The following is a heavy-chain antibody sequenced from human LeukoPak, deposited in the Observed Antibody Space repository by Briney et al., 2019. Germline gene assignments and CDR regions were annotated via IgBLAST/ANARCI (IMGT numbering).Heavy chain of an antibody. CDR2: ISAYNGNT. D-gene: IGHD3-3*01. V-gene: IGHV1-18*01. J-gene: IGHJ4*02. Sequence: ASVKVSCKASGYTFTSYGISWVRQAPGRGLEWMGWISAYNGNTNYAQKLQGRVTMTTDTSTSTAYMELRSLRSDDTAVYYCARDSTLYDFWSGYYIDYWGQGTLVTVSS. CDR3: ARDSTLYDFWSGYYIDY. CDR1: GYTFTSYG.